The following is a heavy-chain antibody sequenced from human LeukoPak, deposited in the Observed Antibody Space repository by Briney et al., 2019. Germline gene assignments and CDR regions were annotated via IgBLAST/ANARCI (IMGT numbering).Heavy chain of an antibody. Sequence: GGSLRLSCAASGFNFSSYGMHWVRQAPGKGLEWVAVISYDGSNKYYADSVKGRFTISRDNSKNTLYLQMNSLRAEDTAVYYCAKVLQDYGDYVDYYGMDVWGQGTTVTVSS. CDR3: AKVLQDYGDYVDYYGMDV. D-gene: IGHD4-17*01. V-gene: IGHV3-30*18. CDR2: ISYDGSNK. J-gene: IGHJ6*02. CDR1: GFNFSSYG.